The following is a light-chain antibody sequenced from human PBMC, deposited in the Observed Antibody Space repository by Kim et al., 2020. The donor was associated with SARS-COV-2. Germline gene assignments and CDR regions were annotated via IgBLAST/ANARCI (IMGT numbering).Light chain of an antibody. Sequence: SYELTQPPSVSVPPGQTASITCSGDKLGDKYACWYQQKPGQSPVLVIYQDTKRPSGIPERFSGSNSGNTATLTISGTQAMDEADYYCQAWDSRTYVVFGGGTQLTVL. CDR2: QDT. J-gene: IGLJ2*01. CDR1: KLGDKY. CDR3: QAWDSRTYVV. V-gene: IGLV3-1*01.